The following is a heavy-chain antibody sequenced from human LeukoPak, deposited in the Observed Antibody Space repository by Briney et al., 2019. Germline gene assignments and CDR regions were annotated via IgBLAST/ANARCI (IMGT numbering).Heavy chain of an antibody. V-gene: IGHV3-30-3*01. D-gene: IGHD6-19*01. Sequence: PGGFLRLSCAASGFTFSSYAMHWVSQAPGKGLVWVAVISYDGSIKYYADSVKGRFTTSRDNSKNMLYLQMNSLSAEDTAVYYCARGPGYSSGWYVLSVDYWGQGTLVTVSS. CDR3: ARGPGYSSGWYVLSVDY. CDR2: ISYDGSIK. J-gene: IGHJ4*02. CDR1: GFTFSSYA.